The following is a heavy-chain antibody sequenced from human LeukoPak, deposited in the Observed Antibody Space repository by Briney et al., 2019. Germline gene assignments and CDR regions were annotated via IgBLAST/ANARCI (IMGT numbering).Heavy chain of an antibody. CDR3: ARDLGAADY. V-gene: IGHV3-66*01. D-gene: IGHD6-13*01. Sequence: GGSLRLSCAASGFSVSRSYMSWVRQAPGRGLEWISVIYSGGRTNYADSVKGRFTISRDNSRNTLYLQMNNLRAEDTAVYYCARDLGAADYWGQGTLVTVSS. CDR1: GFSVSRSY. J-gene: IGHJ4*02. CDR2: IYSGGRT.